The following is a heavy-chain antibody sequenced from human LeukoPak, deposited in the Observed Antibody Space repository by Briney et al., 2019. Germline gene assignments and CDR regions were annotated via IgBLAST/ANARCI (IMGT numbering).Heavy chain of an antibody. Sequence: PGVSLRLSCTASGFTLSNYGMHWVRQAPGEGLEWLALIRNDGYRKHYADSVKGRFTISRDIFKNTLYLQMNNLRPEDTAVYYCAKDVSGQAYWGQGTLLTVSS. D-gene: IGHD3-3*01. CDR2: IRNDGYRK. CDR3: AKDVSGQAY. J-gene: IGHJ4*02. V-gene: IGHV3-30*02. CDR1: GFTLSNYG.